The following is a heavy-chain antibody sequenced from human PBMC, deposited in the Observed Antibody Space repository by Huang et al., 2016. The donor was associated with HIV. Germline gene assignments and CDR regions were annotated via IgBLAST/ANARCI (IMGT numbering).Heavy chain of an antibody. Sequence: QVQLVQSGAEFKKPGASLKLSCAASGYIFTTYSIHWFRRVPGQSLQWLGGRNPGEVRIPFLQRFTGRVILSRDLSAATVYRQLSGLTADDTATYFCARAARGDGYHGAFDVWGQGTMVTV. CDR1: GYIFTTYS. J-gene: IGHJ3*01. CDR3: ARAARGDGYHGAFDV. D-gene: IGHD2-2*03. CDR2: RNPGEVRI. V-gene: IGHV1-3*01.